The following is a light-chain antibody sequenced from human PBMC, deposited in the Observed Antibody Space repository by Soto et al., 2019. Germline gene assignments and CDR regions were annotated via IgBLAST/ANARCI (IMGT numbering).Light chain of an antibody. CDR1: QTVSSRY. Sequence: EVVLTQSPGTLSLSPGGRATLSCWASQTVSSRYLAWYQQKPGQAPRLLIHGASSRAAGIPDRFRGSGSGTDFTLTITRLEPEDFAVYYCQLYGTSPHMFVFGPGTKVDIK. CDR3: QLYGTSPHMFV. V-gene: IGKV3-20*01. CDR2: GAS. J-gene: IGKJ3*01.